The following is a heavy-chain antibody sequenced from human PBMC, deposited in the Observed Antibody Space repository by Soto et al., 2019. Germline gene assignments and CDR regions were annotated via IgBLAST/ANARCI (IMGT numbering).Heavy chain of an antibody. V-gene: IGHV4-39*01. CDR3: ARREGLATIPYYFDF. CDR1: DDSINSDKFY. D-gene: IGHD1-26*01. J-gene: IGHJ4*02. Sequence: HLQLQESGPGLVKPSETLSLMCSVSDDSINSDKFYWGWIRQPPGKGLEWIGSTYYRGNAYYNPSPQTRVTISLNKSKSHFSRKLNSVTAPDSAVYFCARREGLATIPYYFDFWGPGALVTVSS. CDR2: TYYRGNA.